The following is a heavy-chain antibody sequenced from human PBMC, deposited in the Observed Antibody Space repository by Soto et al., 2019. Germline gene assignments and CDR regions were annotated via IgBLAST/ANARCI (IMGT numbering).Heavy chain of an antibody. V-gene: IGHV1-69*13. D-gene: IGHD3-22*01. CDR3: ARGLNRAYDYYDSSGLPPGFDP. Sequence: SVKVSCKASGGTFSSYAISWVRQAPGQGLEWMGGIIPIFGTANYAQKFQGRVTITADESTSTAYMELSSLRSEDTAVYYCARGLNRAYDYYDSSGLPPGFDPWGQGTPVTVSS. J-gene: IGHJ5*02. CDR2: IIPIFGTA. CDR1: GGTFSSYA.